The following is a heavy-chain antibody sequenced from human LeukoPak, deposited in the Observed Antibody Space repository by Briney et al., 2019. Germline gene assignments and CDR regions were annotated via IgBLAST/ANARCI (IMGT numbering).Heavy chain of an antibody. CDR3: ARDGERYYGSGSYSTPPGYYYYGMDV. J-gene: IGHJ6*02. CDR2: ISAYNGNT. Sequence: GASVKVSCKASGYTFTSYGISWVRQAPGQGLEWMGWISAYNGNTNYAQKLQGRVTMTTDTSTSTAYMELRSLRSDDTAVYYCARDGERYYGSGSYSTPPGYYYYGMDVWGQGTTVTVSS. D-gene: IGHD3-10*01. V-gene: IGHV1-18*01. CDR1: GYTFTSYG.